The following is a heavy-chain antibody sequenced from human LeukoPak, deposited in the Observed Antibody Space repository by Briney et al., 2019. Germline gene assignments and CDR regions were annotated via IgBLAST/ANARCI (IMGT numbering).Heavy chain of an antibody. V-gene: IGHV3-9*01. CDR2: TSLNSGSI. CDR3: AKGSHDGTSH. Sequence: SLRLSCAASGFTFDDYAMHSVRQAPGKGLEWVSGTSLNSGSIGYADSVKGRFTISRDNAKNSLYLQMNSLRAEDTDLYSCAKGSHDGTSHWGQGTLVTVSS. D-gene: IGHD1-26*01. J-gene: IGHJ4*02. CDR1: GFTFDDYA.